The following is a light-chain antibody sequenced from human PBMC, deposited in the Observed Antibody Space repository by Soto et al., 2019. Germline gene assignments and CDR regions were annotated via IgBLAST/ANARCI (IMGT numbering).Light chain of an antibody. CDR2: DVS. CDR1: QNISIW. Sequence: DIQMTQSPSTLSASVGDRITITCRASQNISIWLAWYQQKPGKAPKLLIYDVSNLESGIPSRFSGSGSQTDFTLTISSLQPDDSATYYCQQYHTFWTFGQGTKVDIK. J-gene: IGKJ1*01. CDR3: QQYHTFWT. V-gene: IGKV1-5*01.